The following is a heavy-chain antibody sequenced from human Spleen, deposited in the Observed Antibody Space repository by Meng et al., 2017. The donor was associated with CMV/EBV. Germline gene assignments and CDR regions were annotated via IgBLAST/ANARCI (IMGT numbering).Heavy chain of an antibody. CDR1: GYTFTDYY. D-gene: IGHD3-3*01. CDR2: INTDSGGA. J-gene: IGHJ4*02. V-gene: IGHV1-2*02. CDR3: GRGRAGTIFGVAKSLSVDF. Sequence: ASVKVSCKASGYTFTDYYIHWLRQAPGQGLEWLGWINTDSGGANFADNFQGRVSMTRDTSITTAYMDLRGLRSDDTAVYYCGRGRAGTIFGVAKSLSVDFWGQGMLVTVSS.